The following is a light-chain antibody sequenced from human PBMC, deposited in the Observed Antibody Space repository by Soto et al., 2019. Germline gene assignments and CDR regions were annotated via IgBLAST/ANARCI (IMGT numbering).Light chain of an antibody. J-gene: IGKJ4*01. V-gene: IGKV1-39*01. CDR1: QNINTF. CDR3: QQSYDTLLS. Sequence: DIEMTQSPSSLSASVGDRITISCRASQNINTFLNWYQQKGGKAPKLLIHGASSLQSGVPLRFSGSGSGTDFSLTISSLHPEDFATYYCQQSYDTLLSFGGGTKVEIK. CDR2: GAS.